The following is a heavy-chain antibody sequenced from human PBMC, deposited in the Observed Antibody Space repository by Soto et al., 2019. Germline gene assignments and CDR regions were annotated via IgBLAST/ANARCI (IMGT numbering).Heavy chain of an antibody. D-gene: IGHD3-10*01. Sequence: VKVACKASWGTFSSYAISCVRQTPGQVLEWMGGIFPIFGTANYAQKFQGRVTITADKSPSTAYMELSSLRSEDTAVSYCASVLYTMAEGMGVWGQGHT. V-gene: IGHV1-69*13. CDR1: WGTFSSYA. J-gene: IGHJ6*01. CDR3: ASVLYTMAEGMGV. CDR2: IFPIFGTA.